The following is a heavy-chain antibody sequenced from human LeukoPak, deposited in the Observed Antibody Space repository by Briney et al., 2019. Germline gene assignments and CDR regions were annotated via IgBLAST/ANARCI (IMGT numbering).Heavy chain of an antibody. CDR1: GYTFTSYD. V-gene: IGHV1-8*01. D-gene: IGHD6-19*01. CDR3: ARAGHSSGWSYYYYYGMDV. J-gene: IGHJ6*02. Sequence: GASVKVSCKASGYTFTSYDINWVRQATGQGLEWMGWMNPNSGNTGYAQKFQGRVTMTRNTSISTAYMELSSLRSEDTAVYYCARAGHSSGWSYYYYYGMDVWGQGTTVTVSS. CDR2: MNPNSGNT.